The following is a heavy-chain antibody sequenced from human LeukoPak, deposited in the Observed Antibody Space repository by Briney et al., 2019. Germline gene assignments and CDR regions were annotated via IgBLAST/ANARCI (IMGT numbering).Heavy chain of an antibody. D-gene: IGHD4-17*01. J-gene: IGHJ5*02. CDR1: GYTFTRYY. CDR3: ARGPPTTMTNRYFGLFDP. Sequence: ASVKVSCKPSGYTFTRYYIHWVRQAPGQGLKWMGIINPSGGPANYAQKNQGRVTMTRDTSMSTVYMELNSLKSEDTAVYYCARGPPTTMTNRYFGLFDPWGQGTSVTVSS. CDR2: INPSGGPA. V-gene: IGHV1-46*01.